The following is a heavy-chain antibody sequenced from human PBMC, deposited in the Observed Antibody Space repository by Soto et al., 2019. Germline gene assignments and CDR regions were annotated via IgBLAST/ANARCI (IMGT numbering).Heavy chain of an antibody. D-gene: IGHD3-10*01. CDR2: ISSSSSYI. CDR1: GFTFSSYS. CDR3: VRDPPRYYGSVCYYNAAVASYSDL. Sequence: GGTLRLSCAASGFTFSSYSMNWVRQAPGKGLEWVSSISSSSSYIYYVDSVKGRFTISRDNAKNSLYLQMNSLRAEDTAVYYCVRDPPRYYGSVCYYNAAVASYSDLWGRGTLVSVST. J-gene: IGHJ2*01. V-gene: IGHV3-21*01.